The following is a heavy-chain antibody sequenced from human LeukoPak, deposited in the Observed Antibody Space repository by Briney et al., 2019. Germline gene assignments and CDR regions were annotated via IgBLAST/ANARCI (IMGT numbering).Heavy chain of an antibody. CDR2: ISHDGST. V-gene: IGHV4-4*02. D-gene: IGHD5-24*01. CDR3: ARGDNYVFDV. Sequence: PSETPSLTCVVSGGSISSSNWWSWVRQPPEKGLEWIGEISHDGSTNYNPSLKSRVTISVDKSNNHFSLKLTSVTAADTAMYYCARGDNYVFDVWGRGTLVSVSS. CDR1: GGSISSSNW. J-gene: IGHJ2*01.